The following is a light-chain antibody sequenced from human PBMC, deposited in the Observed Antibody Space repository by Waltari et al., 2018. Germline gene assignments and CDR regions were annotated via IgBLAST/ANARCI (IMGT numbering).Light chain of an antibody. V-gene: IGKV1-39*01. Sequence: DIRLTQSPSSLSASVGHRVTITCRASQSISSYLNWYQQKPGKAPKLLIYAASSLQSGGPSRFSGSGSGTDFTLTISSLQPEDFATYYCQQSYSTPLTFGQGTKVEIK. CDR2: AAS. CDR3: QQSYSTPLT. CDR1: QSISSY. J-gene: IGKJ1*01.